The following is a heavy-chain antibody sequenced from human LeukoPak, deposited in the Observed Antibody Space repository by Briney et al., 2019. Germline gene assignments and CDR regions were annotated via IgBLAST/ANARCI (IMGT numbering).Heavy chain of an antibody. V-gene: IGHV5-51*01. Sequence: GESLKISCKGSGYSFSTYWIGWLRQMPGKGLEYMGIIYPGDSDIRYSPSFQGQVTISADKSISTAYLQWSSLKASDTATYYCARQVATSGTTYWFDPWGQGTLVTVSS. J-gene: IGHJ5*02. CDR2: IYPGDSDI. CDR1: GYSFSTYW. CDR3: ARQVATSGTTYWFDP. D-gene: IGHD1-1*01.